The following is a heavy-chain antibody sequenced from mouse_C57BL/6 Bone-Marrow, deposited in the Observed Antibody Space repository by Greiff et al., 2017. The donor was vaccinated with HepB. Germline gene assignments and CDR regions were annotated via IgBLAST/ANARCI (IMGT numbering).Heavy chain of an antibody. CDR1: GFTFSSYA. V-gene: IGHV5-4*03. CDR2: ISDGGSYT. J-gene: IGHJ1*03. D-gene: IGHD2-5*01. Sequence: EVKLMESGGGLVKPGGSLKLSCAASGFTFSSYAMSWVRQTPEKRLEWVATISDGGSYTYYPDNVKGRFTISRDNAKNNLYLQMSHLNSEDTAMYYCARGGPTIVTTWYFDVWGTGTTVTVSP. CDR3: ARGGPTIVTTWYFDV.